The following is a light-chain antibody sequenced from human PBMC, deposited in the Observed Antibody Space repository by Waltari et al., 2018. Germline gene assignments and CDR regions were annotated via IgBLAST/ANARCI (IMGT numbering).Light chain of an antibody. J-gene: IGLJ3*02. CDR1: SSDVGANNF. Sequence: QSALTQPRSVSGSPGQSVTISCTGTSSDVGANNFVSWSQHHPDKAPKLIIYDINKRPSGVPDRFSDSKSGNTASLTISGLQAEDEADYYCCSCVGRNIYWVFGGGTKLTVL. CDR2: DIN. CDR3: CSCVGRNIYWV. V-gene: IGLV2-11*01.